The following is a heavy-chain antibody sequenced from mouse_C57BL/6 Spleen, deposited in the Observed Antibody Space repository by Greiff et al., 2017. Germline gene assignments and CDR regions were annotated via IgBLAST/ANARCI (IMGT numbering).Heavy chain of an antibody. V-gene: IGHV1-63*01. CDR1: GYTFTNYW. D-gene: IGHD5-1*01. J-gene: IGHJ4*01. Sequence: VQLQQSGAELVRPGTSVKMSCKASGYTFTNYWIGWAKQRPGHGLEWIGDIYPGGGYTNYNEKFKGTATLTADKSSSTAYMQFSSLTSEDSAIYYCARESNYAMDYWGQGTSVTVSS. CDR3: ARESNYAMDY. CDR2: IYPGGGYT.